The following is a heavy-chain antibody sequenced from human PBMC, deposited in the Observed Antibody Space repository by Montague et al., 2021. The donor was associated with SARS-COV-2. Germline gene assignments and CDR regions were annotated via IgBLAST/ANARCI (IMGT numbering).Heavy chain of an antibody. J-gene: IGHJ4*02. CDR3: ARSLDPSGTYYLPY. CDR1: GGSIGSYY. Sequence: SETLSLTCSVSGGSIGSYYWSWLRQPPGKGLVWIGHIHYSGSNIYSPSFKSRVTISIDTPKSQFSLKLSSVTAADTAVYYCARSLDPSGTYYLPYWGQGTLVTVSS. CDR2: IHYSGSN. D-gene: IGHD3-10*01. V-gene: IGHV4-59*01.